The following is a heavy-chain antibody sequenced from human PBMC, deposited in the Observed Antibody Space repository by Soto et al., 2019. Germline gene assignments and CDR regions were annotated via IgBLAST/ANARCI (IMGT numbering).Heavy chain of an antibody. CDR3: ARVGTYIAGAGTSNWFDP. CDR1: GGSISPYY. J-gene: IGHJ5*02. V-gene: IGHV4-59*01. Sequence: SETLSLTCTVSGGSISPYYWSWIRQPPGKGLEWIGYIYYSGSTNYNPSLKSRVTISVDTSKNQFSLKLSSVTAADTAVYYCARVGTYIAGAGTSNWFDPWGQGTLVTVCS. D-gene: IGHD6-13*01. CDR2: IYYSGST.